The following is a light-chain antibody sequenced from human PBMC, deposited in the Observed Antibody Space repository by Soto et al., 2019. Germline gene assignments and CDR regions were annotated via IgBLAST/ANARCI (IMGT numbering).Light chain of an antibody. CDR3: QQHNQWPIT. CDR2: YIS. J-gene: IGKJ5*01. V-gene: IGKV3D-15*01. CDR1: QSAGNF. Sequence: IVMTQSPATLSVSPGKTASLSSRASQSAGNFLAWYQQKPGQAPRLLIYYISTRATGIPARFSGSGSGTEFTLTINSLQSEDSAVYYCQQHNQWPITFGQGTRLEIK.